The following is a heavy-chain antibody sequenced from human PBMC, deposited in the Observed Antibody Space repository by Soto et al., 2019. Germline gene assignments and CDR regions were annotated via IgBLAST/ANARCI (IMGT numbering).Heavy chain of an antibody. J-gene: IGHJ4*01. Sequence: QVQLVQSGAEVKRPGASVKVSCKASGYTFTTYGFNWVRQAPGQGLEWMGWISPYNGDTNYAQNFQGRVTLTTDTSTSTAYMELRSLTSDDTAIYYCARTPRAQMIVLEAATRFDYWGQEPWSPSPQ. V-gene: IGHV1-18*04. CDR1: GYTFTTYG. D-gene: IGHD2-15*01. CDR3: ARTPRAQMIVLEAATRFDY. CDR2: ISPYNGDT.